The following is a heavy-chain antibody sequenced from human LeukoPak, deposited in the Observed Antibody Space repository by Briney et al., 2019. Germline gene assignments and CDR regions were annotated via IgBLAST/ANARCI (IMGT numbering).Heavy chain of an antibody. Sequence: ASVKVSCKASGYTFTSYDINWVRQATGQGLEWMGWMNPNSGNTGYAQKFQGRVTITRNTSISTAYMELSSLRSEDTAVYYCARRYYDFWSGFKYTYYMDVWGKGTTVTVSS. V-gene: IGHV1-8*03. CDR3: ARRYYDFWSGFKYTYYMDV. CDR1: GYTFTSYD. D-gene: IGHD3-3*01. J-gene: IGHJ6*03. CDR2: MNPNSGNT.